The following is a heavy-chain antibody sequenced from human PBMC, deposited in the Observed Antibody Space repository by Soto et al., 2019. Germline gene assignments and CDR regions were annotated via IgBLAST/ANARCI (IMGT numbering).Heavy chain of an antibody. V-gene: IGHV3-21*01. CDR1: GFHFNSYT. CDR3: ARDRSGGSCYPGMDV. Sequence: GGSLRLSCAASGFHFNSYTINWVRQAPGKRLEWLSSISSSGYIFSTDSVRGRFTISRDNAKNSVYLQINSLRAEDTAVYFCARDRSGGSCYPGMDVWGQGTTVTVSS. CDR2: ISSSGYI. J-gene: IGHJ6*02. D-gene: IGHD2-15*01.